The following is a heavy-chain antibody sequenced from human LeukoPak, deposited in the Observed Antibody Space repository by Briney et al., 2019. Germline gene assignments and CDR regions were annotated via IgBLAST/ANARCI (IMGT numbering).Heavy chain of an antibody. CDR2: IYYGGST. J-gene: IGHJ3*02. CDR3: FGRGLDAFDI. V-gene: IGHV4-59*01. D-gene: IGHD2-15*01. CDR1: GGSISSYY. Sequence: PSETLSLTCTVSGGSISSYYWSWIRQPPGKGLEWIGYIYYGGSTNYNPSLKSRVTISVDTSKNQFSLKLSSVTAADTAVYYCFGRGLDAFDIWGQGTMVTVSS.